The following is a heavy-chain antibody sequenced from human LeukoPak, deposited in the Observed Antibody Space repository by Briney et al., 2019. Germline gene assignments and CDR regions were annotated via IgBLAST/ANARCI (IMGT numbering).Heavy chain of an antibody. Sequence: ASVWVSCKASGYAFSRITISWVRQAPGQGLEWMGWISLYNGNITYTQKFQGSVTMTRDTSTTTVSMELRSLRSDDTAVYYCASPSSSYHDAFDIWGQGTMVTASS. CDR2: ISLYNGNI. D-gene: IGHD6-13*01. J-gene: IGHJ3*02. CDR3: ASPSSSYHDAFDI. CDR1: GYAFSRIT. V-gene: IGHV1-18*01.